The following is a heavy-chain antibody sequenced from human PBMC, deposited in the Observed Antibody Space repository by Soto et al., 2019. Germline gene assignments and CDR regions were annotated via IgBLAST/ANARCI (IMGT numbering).Heavy chain of an antibody. D-gene: IGHD2-15*01. J-gene: IGHJ4*02. Sequence: SSETLSLTCAVYGGSFSGYYWSWIRQPPGKGLEWIGQIHHTGNTNYSPSLRSRVSISVDTSKNQFSLKLSSVTAADTAVYYCARSPKTYCSGGSCYFDYWGQGTLVTVSS. CDR2: IHHTGNT. CDR1: GGSFSGYY. V-gene: IGHV4-34*01. CDR3: ARSPKTYCSGGSCYFDY.